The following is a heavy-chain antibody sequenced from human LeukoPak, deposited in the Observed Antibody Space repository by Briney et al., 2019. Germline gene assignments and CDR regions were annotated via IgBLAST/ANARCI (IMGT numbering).Heavy chain of an antibody. Sequence: SETLSLTCTVSGGSISSGGYYWSWIRQHPGKGLEWIGEINHSGSTNYNPSLKSRVTISVDTSKNQFSLKLSSVTAADTAVYYCARQGYCSGGSCYRRRQLNWFDPWGQGTLVTVSS. V-gene: IGHV4-39*01. CDR3: ARQGYCSGGSCYRRRQLNWFDP. J-gene: IGHJ5*02. CDR2: INHSGST. CDR1: GGSISSGGYY. D-gene: IGHD2-15*01.